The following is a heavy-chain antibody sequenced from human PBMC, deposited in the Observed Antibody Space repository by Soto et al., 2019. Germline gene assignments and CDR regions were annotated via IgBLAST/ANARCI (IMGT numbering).Heavy chain of an antibody. Sequence: GSLRLSCAASGFTFSSYWMHWVRQAPGKGLVWVSRINSDGSSTSYADSVKGRFTISRDNAKNTLYLQMNSLRAEDTAVYYCARNYYDSSGYPWGQGTLVTVSS. V-gene: IGHV3-74*01. J-gene: IGHJ5*02. CDR3: ARNYYDSSGYP. CDR2: INSDGSST. D-gene: IGHD3-22*01. CDR1: GFTFSSYW.